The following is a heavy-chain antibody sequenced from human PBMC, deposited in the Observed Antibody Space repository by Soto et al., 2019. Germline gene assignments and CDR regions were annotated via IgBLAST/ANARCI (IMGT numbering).Heavy chain of an antibody. CDR1: GYSFTNYW. CDR2: IYPGDSDT. Sequence: PGESLKISCKGSGYSFTNYWIGWVRQMPGKGLEWMGIIYPGDSDTTYSPSFQGQVTISADKSISTAYLQWSSLKASDTAMYYCARHAEMATIRTGMDVWGQGTTVTVSS. J-gene: IGHJ6*02. V-gene: IGHV5-51*01. CDR3: ARHAEMATIRTGMDV. D-gene: IGHD5-12*01.